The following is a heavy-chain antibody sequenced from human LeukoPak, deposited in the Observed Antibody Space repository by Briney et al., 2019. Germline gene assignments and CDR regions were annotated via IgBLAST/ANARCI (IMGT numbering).Heavy chain of an antibody. CDR2: IYYSGST. D-gene: IGHD6-19*01. Sequence: PSETLSLTCTVSGGSISSSSYYWGWIRQPPGKGLEWIGSIYYSGSTYYNPSLKSRVTISVDTSKNQFSLKLSSVTAADTAVYYCARLEGRGWPYYYYYGMDVWGQGTTVTVSS. J-gene: IGHJ6*02. CDR1: GGSISSSSYY. CDR3: ARLEGRGWPYYYYYGMDV. V-gene: IGHV4-39*01.